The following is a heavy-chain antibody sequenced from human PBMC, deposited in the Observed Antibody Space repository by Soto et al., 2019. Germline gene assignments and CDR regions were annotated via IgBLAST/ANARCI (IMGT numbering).Heavy chain of an antibody. Sequence: VASVKVSCKASGYTFTSYYMHWVRQAPGQGLEWMGIINPSGGSTSYAQKFQGRVTMTRDTSTSTVYMELSSLRSEDTAVYYCARGRIAVAGRTYYYYYGMDVWGQGTTVTVSS. D-gene: IGHD6-19*01. CDR3: ARGRIAVAGRTYYYYYGMDV. CDR2: INPSGGST. CDR1: GYTFTSYY. J-gene: IGHJ6*02. V-gene: IGHV1-46*01.